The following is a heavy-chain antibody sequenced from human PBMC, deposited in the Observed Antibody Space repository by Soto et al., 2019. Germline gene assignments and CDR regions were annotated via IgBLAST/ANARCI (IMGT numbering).Heavy chain of an antibody. J-gene: IGHJ6*02. V-gene: IGHV3-23*01. D-gene: IGHD3-9*01. CDR3: AKGNFDWLLSYYGMDV. Sequence: EVQLLESGGGLVQPGGSLRLSCAASGFTFSSYAMSWVRQAPGKGLEWVSAISGSGGSTYYADSVKGRFTISRDNSKNTLYLQMNSLRAEDTAVYYCAKGNFDWLLSYYGMDVWGQGTTVTVSS. CDR1: GFTFSSYA. CDR2: ISGSGGST.